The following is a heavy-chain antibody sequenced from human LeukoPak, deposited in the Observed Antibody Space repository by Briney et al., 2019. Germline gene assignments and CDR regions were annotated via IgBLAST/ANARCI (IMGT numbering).Heavy chain of an antibody. CDR2: IYYSGSA. V-gene: IGHV4-59*12. CDR3: ARGPVADL. J-gene: IGHJ5*02. CDR1: GGSISSYH. Sequence: SETLSLTCTVSGGSISSYHWSWIRQPPGKGLEWIGYIYYSGSAYYNPSLKSRLSISVDTSKNQFSLRLSSVTAADTAVYYCARGPVADLWGQGTLVTVS.